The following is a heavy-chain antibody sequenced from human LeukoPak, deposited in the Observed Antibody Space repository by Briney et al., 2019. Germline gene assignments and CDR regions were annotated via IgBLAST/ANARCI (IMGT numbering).Heavy chain of an antibody. CDR3: ARDVSCSGGSCPYYFDY. J-gene: IGHJ4*02. CDR1: GFTFSDHY. V-gene: IGHV3-72*01. CDR2: TRNKANSYTT. D-gene: IGHD2-15*01. Sequence: GGSLRLSCAASGFTFSDHYMDWVRQAPGKGLEWVGRTRNKANSYTTEYAASVKGRFTTSRDDSMNSLYLQMNSLKTEDTAVYYCARDVSCSGGSCPYYFDYWGQGTLVTVSS.